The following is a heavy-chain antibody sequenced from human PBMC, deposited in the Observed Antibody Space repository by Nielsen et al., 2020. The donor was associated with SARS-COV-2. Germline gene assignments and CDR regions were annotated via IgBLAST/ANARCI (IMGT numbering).Heavy chain of an antibody. CDR1: GGSVSSGSYY. J-gene: IGHJ4*02. D-gene: IGHD1-26*01. CDR2: IYYSGST. V-gene: IGHV4-61*01. Sequence: SETLSLTCTVSGGSVSSGSYYWSWIRQPPGKGLEWIGYIYYSGSTNYNPSLKSRVTISVDTSKNQFSLKLSSVTAADTAVYYCAGTSGSYMYWGQGTLVTVSS. CDR3: AGTSGSYMY.